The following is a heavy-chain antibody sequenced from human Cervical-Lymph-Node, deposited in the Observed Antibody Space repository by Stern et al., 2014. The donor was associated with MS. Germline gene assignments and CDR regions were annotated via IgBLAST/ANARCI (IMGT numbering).Heavy chain of an antibody. CDR2: INPSGGST. CDR1: GYTFTSYY. J-gene: IGHJ3*02. V-gene: IGHV1-46*01. Sequence: VQLVESGAEVKKPGASVKVSCKASGYTFTSYYMHWVRQAPGQGLEWMGIINPSGGSTRYAQKCQGRVTMTRDTSTSTVYMELSSLRSEDTAVYYCARGMATINDAFDIWGQGTMVTVSS. CDR3: ARGMATINDAFDI. D-gene: IGHD5-24*01.